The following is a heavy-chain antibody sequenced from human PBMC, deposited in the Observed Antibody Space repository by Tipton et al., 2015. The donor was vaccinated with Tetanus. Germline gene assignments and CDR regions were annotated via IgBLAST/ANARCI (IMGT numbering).Heavy chain of an antibody. Sequence: TLSLTCSVSGGSLRSGDSNWSWIRQPPGKGLEWIGYVYYNGNTHYNPALKSRVTISVDTAKNQFSLQLASVTASDTAIYYCARTTRRWLHPDYWGQGTLVTVSS. V-gene: IGHV4-61*08. D-gene: IGHD5-24*01. CDR1: GGSLRSGDSN. CDR3: ARTTRRWLHPDY. J-gene: IGHJ4*02. CDR2: VYYNGNT.